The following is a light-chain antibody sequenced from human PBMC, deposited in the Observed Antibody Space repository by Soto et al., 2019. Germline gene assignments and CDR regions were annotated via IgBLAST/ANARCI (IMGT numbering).Light chain of an antibody. CDR3: NSYTPSRTRV. V-gene: IGLV2-14*01. J-gene: IGLJ2*01. CDR1: SSDVGAYTY. Sequence: QSALTQPASVSGSPGQSITISCTGTSSDVGAYTYVSWYQQYPGKAPKLIIYEVSNRPSGVYYRFSGSKSGNTASLTISGLQAEDEADYYCNSYTPSRTRVFGGGTKLTVL. CDR2: EVS.